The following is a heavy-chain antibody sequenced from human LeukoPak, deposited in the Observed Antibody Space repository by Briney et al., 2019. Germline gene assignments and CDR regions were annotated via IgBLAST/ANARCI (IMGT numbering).Heavy chain of an antibody. V-gene: IGHV4-59*01. CDR3: ARGSWIQSSPAIYYFDY. J-gene: IGHJ4*02. Sequence: PSETLSLTCTVSGGSISSYYWSWIRQPPGKGLEWIGYIYYSGSIKYNPSLKSRVTMSVDTSKNQFSLKLSSVTAADTAVYYCARGSWIQSSPAIYYFDYWGQGTLVTVPS. CDR1: GGSISSYY. CDR2: IYYSGSI. D-gene: IGHD5-18*01.